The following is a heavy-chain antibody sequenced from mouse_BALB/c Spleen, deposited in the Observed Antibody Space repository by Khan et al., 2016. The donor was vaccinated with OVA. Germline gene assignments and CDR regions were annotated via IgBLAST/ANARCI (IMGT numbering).Heavy chain of an antibody. Sequence: QVRLQQSGAEPARPGASVKMSCKASGYTFTSNTMHWVKQRPGQGLEWIGYINPSSGYTNYNQKFNDKATLTADKSSSTAYMQRSSVPSEDSAVYDCARRTTAYAMDYWGQGTSVTVSS. J-gene: IGHJ4*01. CDR3: ARRTTAYAMDY. D-gene: IGHD1-2*01. CDR2: INPSSGYT. CDR1: GYTFTSNT. V-gene: IGHV1-4*01.